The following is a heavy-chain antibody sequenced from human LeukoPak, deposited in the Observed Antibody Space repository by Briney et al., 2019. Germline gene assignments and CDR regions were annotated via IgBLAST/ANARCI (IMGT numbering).Heavy chain of an antibody. CDR1: GGSIGSYY. CDR3: ARVRRITIFGVSDDAFDI. CDR2: IYYSGST. J-gene: IGHJ3*02. Sequence: SETLSLTXTVSGGSIGSYYWSWIRQTPGKGLEWIGYIYYSGSTNYNPSLKSRVTISVDTSKNQFSLKLSSVTAADTAVYYCARVRRITIFGVSDDAFDIWGQGTMVTVSS. V-gene: IGHV4-59*01. D-gene: IGHD3-3*01.